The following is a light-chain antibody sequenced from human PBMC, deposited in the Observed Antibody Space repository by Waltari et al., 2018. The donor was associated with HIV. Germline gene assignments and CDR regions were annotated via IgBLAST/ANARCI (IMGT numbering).Light chain of an antibody. CDR3: QQYNSDPYN. CDR2: KAS. Sequence: DIQMTQSPSTLTASVGDRVSIACRAIQSISSWLAWYQQKPGKAPKLLSYKASSLESGVPSRFSGSVSGTEFTLTISSLQPDDFATYYCQQYNSDPYNFGQGTKLEIK. J-gene: IGKJ2*01. CDR1: QSISSW. V-gene: IGKV1-5*03.